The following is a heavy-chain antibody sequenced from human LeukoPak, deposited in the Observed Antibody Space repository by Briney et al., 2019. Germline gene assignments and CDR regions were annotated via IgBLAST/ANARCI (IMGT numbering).Heavy chain of an antibody. V-gene: IGHV3-64D*09. CDR1: GFTFTSYA. CDR2: ISSNGGST. D-gene: IGHD4-17*01. J-gene: IGHJ3*02. Sequence: GGSLRLSCSASGFTFTSYAMHWVRQAPGKGLEYVSAISSNGGSTYYADSVKGRFTISRDNSKNTLYLQISSLRAEDTAVYYCVKRRYGDYVAFDIWGQGTMVTVSS. CDR3: VKRRYGDYVAFDI.